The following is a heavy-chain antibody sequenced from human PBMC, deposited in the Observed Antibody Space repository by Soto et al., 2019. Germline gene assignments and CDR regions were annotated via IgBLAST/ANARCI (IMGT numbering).Heavy chain of an antibody. J-gene: IGHJ4*02. V-gene: IGHV2-5*02. D-gene: IGHD3-16*01. CDR3: AHKGGGDRILDY. CDR1: GFSLSTSGVG. Sequence: QITLKESGPTLVKPTQTLTLTCTFSGFSLSTSGVGVGWIRQPPGKALEWVALIYWDDAKEYSPSLKSRLTITTDTSKNQVALTMTNMDPVDTATYYCAHKGGGDRILDYWGQGTLVTVSS. CDR2: IYWDDAK.